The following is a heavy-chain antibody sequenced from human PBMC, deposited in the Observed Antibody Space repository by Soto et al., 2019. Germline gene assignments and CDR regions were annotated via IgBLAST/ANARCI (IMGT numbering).Heavy chain of an antibody. Sequence: SETLSLTCTVSGGSISGSPYHWGWIRQPPGKGLEWIGSIDDSGKVYYNPSLTGRATLLVDTSKNRFSLNLNSVTAADTAVYYCAIQPPIEVAGPDYWGQGTLVTVSS. CDR2: IDDSGKV. V-gene: IGHV4-39*02. J-gene: IGHJ4*02. D-gene: IGHD6-19*01. CDR3: AIQPPIEVAGPDY. CDR1: GGSISGSPYH.